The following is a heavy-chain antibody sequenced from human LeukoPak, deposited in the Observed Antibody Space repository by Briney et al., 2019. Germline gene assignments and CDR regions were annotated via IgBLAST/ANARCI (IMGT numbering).Heavy chain of an antibody. D-gene: IGHD4-23*01. CDR3: ARDLCGGNSEVDY. V-gene: IGHV1-18*01. J-gene: IGHJ4*02. Sequence: ASVKVSCKASGYTFTSYGISWVRQAPGQGLEWMGWISAYNGNTNYAQKLQGRVTMTRDTSTSTVYMELSSLSSEDTAVYYCARDLCGGNSEVDYWGQGTLVTVSS. CDR2: ISAYNGNT. CDR1: GYTFTSYG.